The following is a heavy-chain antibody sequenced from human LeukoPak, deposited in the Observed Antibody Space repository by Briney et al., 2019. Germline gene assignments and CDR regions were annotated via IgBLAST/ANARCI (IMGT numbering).Heavy chain of an antibody. CDR3: ASLFVAAADLDAFDI. V-gene: IGHV1-2*02. CDR2: INPNSGGT. J-gene: IGHJ3*02. CDR1: GYTFTGYY. D-gene: IGHD6-13*01. Sequence: APVKVSCKASGYTFTGYYKHWVRQAPGQGLEWMGWINPNSGGTNYAQKFQGRVTMTRDTSISTAYMELSRLRSDDTAVYYCASLFVAAADLDAFDIWGQGTMVAVSS.